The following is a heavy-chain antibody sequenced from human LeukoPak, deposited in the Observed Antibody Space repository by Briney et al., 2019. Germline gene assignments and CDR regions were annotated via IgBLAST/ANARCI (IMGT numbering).Heavy chain of an antibody. CDR3: ARALPSSWYFFDY. Sequence: PGGSLRLSCAASGFTFSTYWMSWVRQAPGKGLEWVANIKQDGGEKSYVDSVKGRFTISRDNAKSSLYLQMNSLRADDTAVYYCARALPSSWYFFDYWGQGTLVTVSS. D-gene: IGHD6-13*01. V-gene: IGHV3-7*05. CDR1: GFTFSTYW. J-gene: IGHJ4*02. CDR2: IKQDGGEK.